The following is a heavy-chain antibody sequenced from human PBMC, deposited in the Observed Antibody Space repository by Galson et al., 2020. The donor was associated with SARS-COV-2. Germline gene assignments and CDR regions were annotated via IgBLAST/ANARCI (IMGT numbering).Heavy chain of an antibody. Sequence: GGSLRLSCAASGFTFDDYAMHWVRQAPGKGLEWVSLISWDGGSTYYADSVKGRFTISRDNSKNSLYLQMNSLRAEDTALYYCAKCTRGGGGPSDYWGQGPLVTVSS. CDR3: AKCTRGGGGPSDY. V-gene: IGHV3-43D*03. J-gene: IGHJ4*02. CDR1: GFTFDDYA. CDR2: ISWDGGST. D-gene: IGHD3-10*01.